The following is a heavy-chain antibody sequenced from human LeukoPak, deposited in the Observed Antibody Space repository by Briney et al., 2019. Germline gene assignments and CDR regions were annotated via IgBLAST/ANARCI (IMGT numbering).Heavy chain of an antibody. V-gene: IGHV4-39*01. J-gene: IGHJ3*02. CDR3: ARHKYSSGWPPEGAFDI. Sequence: SETLSLTCTVSGASISSTTYYWGWIRQPPRKGLEWIASIYYSGSTSYNPSLKSRVTISVDTSKNQFSLKLSSVTAADTAVYYCARHKYSSGWPPEGAFDIWGQGTMVTVSS. D-gene: IGHD6-19*01. CDR2: IYYSGST. CDR1: GASISSTTYY.